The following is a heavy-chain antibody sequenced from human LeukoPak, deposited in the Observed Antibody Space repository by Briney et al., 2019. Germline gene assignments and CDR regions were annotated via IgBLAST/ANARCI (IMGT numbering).Heavy chain of an antibody. D-gene: IGHD5/OR15-5a*01. CDR3: ARSEDLLVSGVPHLGWFDP. J-gene: IGHJ5*02. Sequence: GESLKISCRGFGYNFTNYWIGWVRQMPAKGLEWMGVIYPHDSHTSYSPSFQGQVTISADKSTNTAYLQWSSLKASDTAMYYCARSEDLLVSGVPHLGWFDPWGQGTLVTVSS. CDR2: IYPHDSHT. V-gene: IGHV5-51*01. CDR1: GYNFTNYW.